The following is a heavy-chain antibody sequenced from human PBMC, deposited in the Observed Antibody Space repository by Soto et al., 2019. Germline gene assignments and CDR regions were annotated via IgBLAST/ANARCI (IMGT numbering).Heavy chain of an antibody. Sequence: PSETLSLTCSVSGGSISGSYWSWIRQSPGKGLEWLGYVYYTGSTNYSPSLRSRVSISVDTSKNEFSLRLSSVTAADTAVYFCARSVAVTGAHIDYWGQGTQVTVS. V-gene: IGHV4-59*01. D-gene: IGHD2-8*02. CDR2: VYYTGST. CDR1: GGSISGSY. J-gene: IGHJ4*02. CDR3: ARSVAVTGAHIDY.